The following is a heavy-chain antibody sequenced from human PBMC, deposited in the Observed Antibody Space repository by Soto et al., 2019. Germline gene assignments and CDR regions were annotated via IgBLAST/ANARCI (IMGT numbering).Heavy chain of an antibody. CDR3: ARDKDFGDYTFDL. CDR1: GLDVKAIY. V-gene: IGHV3-53*01. J-gene: IGHJ4*02. CDR2: LYTFGEG. D-gene: IGHD4-17*01. Sequence: GSLSVSCAVAGLDVKAIYMSWLRRAPGKGLEWVAGLYTFGEGYYADFAAGRFTIARHESENTLLLEMIDLKIEDTAIYYWARDKDFGDYTFDLWGQGTLVTGSS.